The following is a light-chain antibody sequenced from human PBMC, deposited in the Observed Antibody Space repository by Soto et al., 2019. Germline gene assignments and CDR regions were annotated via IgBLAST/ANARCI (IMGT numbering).Light chain of an antibody. CDR2: ENN. J-gene: IGLJ1*01. Sequence: QSVLTQPPSASGTPGQRVTISCSGSSSNIGSNYVSWYQQLPGTAPKLLIYENNKRPSGIPDRFSGSKSGTSATLGITGLQTGDEADYYCGTWDSSLSAYVFGTGTKLTVL. CDR1: SSNIGSNY. V-gene: IGLV1-51*02. CDR3: GTWDSSLSAYV.